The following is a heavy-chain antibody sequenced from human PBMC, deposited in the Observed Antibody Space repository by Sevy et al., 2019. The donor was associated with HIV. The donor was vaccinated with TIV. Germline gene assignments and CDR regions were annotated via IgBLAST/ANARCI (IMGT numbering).Heavy chain of an antibody. CDR2: LSFGWGEI. V-gene: IGHV3-23*01. Sequence: GGSLRLSCAASGFTFSKYSMSWVRQPPGKGLEWVSTLSFGWGEINYADSVKGRFTLSRDNSKSSVYLQMNNLGPEDTAVYYCAREGCTKPHDYWGQGTLVTVSS. D-gene: IGHD2-8*01. CDR1: GFTFSKYS. CDR3: AREGCTKPHDY. J-gene: IGHJ4*02.